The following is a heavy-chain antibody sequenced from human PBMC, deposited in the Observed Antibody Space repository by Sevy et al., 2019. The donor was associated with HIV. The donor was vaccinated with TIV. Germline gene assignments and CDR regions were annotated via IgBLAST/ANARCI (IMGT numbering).Heavy chain of an antibody. CDR3: ARHVMFSRTYYYDSSGYSGIYYFDY. Sequence: SETLSLTCTVSGGSINSSSYYWGWIRQPPGKGLEWIGSIYYSGSTYYNPSLKSRVTISVDTSKNQFSLKLSSVTAADTAVYYCARHVMFSRTYYYDSSGYSGIYYFDYWGQGTLVTVSS. D-gene: IGHD3-22*01. CDR1: GGSINSSSYY. V-gene: IGHV4-39*01. CDR2: IYYSGST. J-gene: IGHJ4*02.